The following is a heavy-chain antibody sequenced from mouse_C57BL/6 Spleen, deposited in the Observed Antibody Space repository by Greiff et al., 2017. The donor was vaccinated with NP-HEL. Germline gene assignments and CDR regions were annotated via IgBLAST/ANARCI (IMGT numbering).Heavy chain of an antibody. J-gene: IGHJ4*01. D-gene: IGHD1-1*01. CDR1: GYTFTSYG. CDR3: ARWFTTVVGQAMDY. CDR2: IYPRSGNT. V-gene: IGHV1-81*01. Sequence: QVQLQQSGAELARPGASVKLSCKASGYTFTSYGISWVKQRTGQGLEWIGEIYPRSGNTYYNEKFKGKATLTADKSSSTAYMELRILTSEDSAVYFCARWFTTVVGQAMDYWGQGTSVTVSS.